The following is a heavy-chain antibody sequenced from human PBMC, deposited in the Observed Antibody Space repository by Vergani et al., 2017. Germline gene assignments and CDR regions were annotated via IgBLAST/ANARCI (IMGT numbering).Heavy chain of an antibody. V-gene: IGHV4-39*01. CDR3: ARHEMDYGGNSGSGVPLDY. D-gene: IGHD4-23*01. Sequence: QVQLQESDPGLVKPSETLSLTCTVSGGSISSSSYYWGWIRQPPGKGLEWIGSIYYSGSTYYNPSLKSRVTISVDTSKNQFSLKLSSVTAADTAVYYCARHEMDYGGNSGSGVPLDYWGQGTLVTVSS. CDR2: IYYSGST. CDR1: GGSISSSSYY. J-gene: IGHJ4*02.